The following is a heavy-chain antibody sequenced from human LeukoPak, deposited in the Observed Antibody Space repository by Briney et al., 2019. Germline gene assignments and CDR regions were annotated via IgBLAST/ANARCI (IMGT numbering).Heavy chain of an antibody. D-gene: IGHD6-19*01. CDR1: GFTFSSYA. CDR2: ISGSGGST. J-gene: IGHJ4*02. CDR3: ARPAKKYSSGWFFDY. Sequence: RSGGSPRLSCAASGFTFSSYAMSWVRQAPGKGLEWVSAISGSGGSTYYADSVKGRFTISRDNSKNTLYLQMNSLRAEDTAVYYCARPAKKYSSGWFFDYWGQGTLVTVPS. V-gene: IGHV3-23*01.